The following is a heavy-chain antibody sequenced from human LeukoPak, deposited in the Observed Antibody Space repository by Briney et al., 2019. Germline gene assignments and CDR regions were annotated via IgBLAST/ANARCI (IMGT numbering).Heavy chain of an antibody. V-gene: IGHV3-74*01. Sequence: GGSLRLSCAASGFTFSSYWMHWVRQAPGKGLVWVSRINTDGSSTFYADSVKGRFTISRDNSENTLSLQMNSLRAEDTAVYYCAKDGTPYYYDSNSYWGQGTLVTVSS. D-gene: IGHD3-22*01. J-gene: IGHJ4*02. CDR3: AKDGTPYYYDSNSY. CDR1: GFTFSSYW. CDR2: INTDGSST.